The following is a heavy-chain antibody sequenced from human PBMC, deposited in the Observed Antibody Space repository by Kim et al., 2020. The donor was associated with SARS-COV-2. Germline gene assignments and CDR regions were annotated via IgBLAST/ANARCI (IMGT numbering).Heavy chain of an antibody. V-gene: IGHV4-39*01. Sequence: SETLSLTCTVSGGSISRSNSHWGWIRQPPGKGLEWIGSGYYSGSTFYNPSLKSRVTISVDTSETQLSLKLTSLTAADTAVFYCASCEMTGRGGRGWF. CDR1: GGSISRSNSH. CDR3: ASCEMTGRGGRGWF. J-gene: IGHJ5*01. CDR2: GYYSGST. D-gene: IGHD1-26*01.